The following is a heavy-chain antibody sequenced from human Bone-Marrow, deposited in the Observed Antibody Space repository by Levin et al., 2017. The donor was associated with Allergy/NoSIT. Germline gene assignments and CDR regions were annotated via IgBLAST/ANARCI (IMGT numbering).Heavy chain of an antibody. D-gene: IGHD3-3*01. V-gene: IGHV3-23*01. J-gene: IGHJ4*02. CDR3: ARVGRITRTVWADHPPYFFDQ. CDR2: ISSTSGNT. Sequence: GESLKISCPVSGFTFRSYAMGWVRQAPGKGLEWVSGISSTSGNTYYADSVKGRFTISRDNSKSTLSLHINSLRVEDTAVYFCARVGRITRTVWADHPPYFFDQWGQGTLVTVSS. CDR1: GFTFRSYA.